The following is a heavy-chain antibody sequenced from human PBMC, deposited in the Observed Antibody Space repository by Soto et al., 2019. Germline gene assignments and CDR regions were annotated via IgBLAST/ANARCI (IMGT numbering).Heavy chain of an antibody. CDR3: ARGSRCSSTSCYFYFDY. V-gene: IGHV4-59*12. CDR2: VHYSGST. CDR1: GDSISGYS. Sequence: PSETLSLTCIVSGDSISGYSWSWIRQSPGKGLDWIGYVHYSGSTNYNSSLKTRVTISVDRSKNQFSLSLISVTAADTAVYYCARGSRCSSTSCYFYFDYWGQGTLVTVSS. D-gene: IGHD2-2*01. J-gene: IGHJ4*02.